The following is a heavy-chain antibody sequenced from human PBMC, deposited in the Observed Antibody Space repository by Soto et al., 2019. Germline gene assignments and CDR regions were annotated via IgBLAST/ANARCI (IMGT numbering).Heavy chain of an antibody. Sequence: QVQLVQSGAEVKKPGSSVKVSCTASGGTFSSYAISWVRQAPGQGLEWMGGIIPIFGTANYAQKFQGRVTITADESTSTAYRVLSSLSSEDTAVYYCARGDTTPYYWGQGTLVTVSS. CDR1: GGTFSSYA. CDR2: IIPIFGTA. V-gene: IGHV1-69*12. CDR3: ARGDTTPYY. J-gene: IGHJ4*02. D-gene: IGHD2-15*01.